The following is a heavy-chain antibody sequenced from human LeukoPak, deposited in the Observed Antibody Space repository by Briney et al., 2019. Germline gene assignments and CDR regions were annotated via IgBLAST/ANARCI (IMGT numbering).Heavy chain of an antibody. J-gene: IGHJ4*02. D-gene: IGHD3-10*01. CDR3: ARDSYYGSGIDY. V-gene: IGHV3-48*03. CDR2: ISTTAGTI. CDR1: GFTFNTYE. Sequence: GGSLRLSCAASGFTFNTYELNWVRQAPGKGLEWVSYISTTAGTIRYADSVKGRFTISRDNAKNSLFLQMNSLRAEDTAVYYYARDSYYGSGIDYWGQGTLVTVSS.